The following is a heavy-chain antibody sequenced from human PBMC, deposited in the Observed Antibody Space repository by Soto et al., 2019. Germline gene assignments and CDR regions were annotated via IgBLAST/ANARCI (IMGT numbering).Heavy chain of an antibody. CDR3: ARSAARYCTNGVCYPQNWFDP. J-gene: IGHJ5*02. Sequence: ASVKVSCKASGYTFTSYDINWVRQATGQGLEWMGWMNPNSGNTGYAQKFQGRVTRTRNTSISTAYMELSSLRSEDTAVYYCARSAARYCTNGVCYPQNWFDPWGQGTLVTVSS. CDR1: GYTFTSYD. D-gene: IGHD2-8*01. CDR2: MNPNSGNT. V-gene: IGHV1-8*01.